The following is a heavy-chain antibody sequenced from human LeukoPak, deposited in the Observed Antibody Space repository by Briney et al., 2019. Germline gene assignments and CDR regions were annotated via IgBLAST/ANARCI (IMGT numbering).Heavy chain of an antibody. D-gene: IGHD6-6*01. Sequence: SETLSLTCTASGGSISSRSYYWGWIRQPPGKGLEWIGSVYYSGSTFYNPSLKSRVTISVDTSKNQFSLKLSSVSAADTAVYYCAREYSSSHDFWGQGTLVTVSS. CDR1: GGSISSRSYY. CDR3: AREYSSSHDF. CDR2: VYYSGST. J-gene: IGHJ4*02. V-gene: IGHV4-39*02.